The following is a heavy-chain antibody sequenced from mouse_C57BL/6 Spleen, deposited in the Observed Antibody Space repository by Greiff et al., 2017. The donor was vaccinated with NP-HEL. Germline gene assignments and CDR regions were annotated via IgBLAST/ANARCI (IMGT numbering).Heavy chain of an antibody. CDR2: INPYNGGT. V-gene: IGHV1-19*01. Sequence: VQLQQSGPVLVKPGASVKMSCKASGYTFTDYYMNWVKQSHGKSLEWIGVINPYNGGTSYNQKFKGKATLTVDKSSSTAYMELNSLTSEDSAVYYCARRGIYYGNSFDYWGQGTTLTVSS. D-gene: IGHD2-1*01. J-gene: IGHJ2*01. CDR1: GYTFTDYY. CDR3: ARRGIYYGNSFDY.